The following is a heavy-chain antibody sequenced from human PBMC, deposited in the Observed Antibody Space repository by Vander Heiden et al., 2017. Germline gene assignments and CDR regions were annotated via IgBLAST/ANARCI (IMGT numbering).Heavy chain of an antibody. CDR3: AKVSHISRTYYFDY. V-gene: IGHV3-23*01. Sequence: EVQLLESGGGLVQPGGSLRLSCAASGFTFGSYAMSLVRQAPGKGLEWVSAISGSGGSTYYADSVKGRFTISRDNSKNTLYLQMNSLRAEDTAVYYCAKVSHISRTYYFDYWGQGTLVTVSS. CDR1: GFTFGSYA. CDR2: ISGSGGST. J-gene: IGHJ4*02. D-gene: IGHD2-2*01.